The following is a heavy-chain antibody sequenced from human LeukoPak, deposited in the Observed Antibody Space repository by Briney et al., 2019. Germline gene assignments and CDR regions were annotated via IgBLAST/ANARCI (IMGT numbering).Heavy chain of an antibody. CDR3: ARKNYYYYMDV. J-gene: IGHJ6*03. CDR2: IYYSGST. CDR1: GGSISSSSYY. V-gene: IGHV4-39*07. Sequence: SETLSLTCTVSGGSISSSSYYRGWIRQPPGKGLEWIGSIYYSGSTYYNPSLKSRVTISVDTSKNQFSLKLSSVTAADTAVYYCARKNYYYYMDVWGKGTTVTVSS.